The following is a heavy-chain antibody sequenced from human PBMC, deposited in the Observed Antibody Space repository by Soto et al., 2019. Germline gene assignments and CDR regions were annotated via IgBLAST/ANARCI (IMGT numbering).Heavy chain of an antibody. CDR2: ISAYNGNT. CDR3: ARDSHGDYAVHRFDP. D-gene: IGHD4-17*01. Sequence: ASVKVSCKASGYTFTKYDISLVRQAPGQGLEWMGWISAYNGNTNYAQKLQGRVTMTTETSTSTAYMELRSLRSDDTAVYYCARDSHGDYAVHRFDPSCQATLATV. V-gene: IGHV1-18*01. J-gene: IGHJ5*02. CDR1: GYTFTKYD.